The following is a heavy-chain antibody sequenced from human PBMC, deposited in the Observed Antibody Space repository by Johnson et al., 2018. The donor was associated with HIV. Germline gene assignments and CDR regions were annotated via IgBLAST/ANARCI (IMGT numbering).Heavy chain of an antibody. J-gene: IGHJ3*02. V-gene: IGHV3-43D*03. CDR1: GFTFDDYA. CDR3: AKVRQLWDLYGAFDI. CDR2: ISWDGGST. D-gene: IGHD5-18*01. Sequence: VLLVESGGGLVQPGRSLRLSCAASGFTFDDYAMHWVRQAPGKGLEWVSLISWDGGSTYYAYSVKGRFTISRDNSKNSLYLQMNSLIAEDTALYYCAKVRQLWDLYGAFDIWCRGTMVTVSS.